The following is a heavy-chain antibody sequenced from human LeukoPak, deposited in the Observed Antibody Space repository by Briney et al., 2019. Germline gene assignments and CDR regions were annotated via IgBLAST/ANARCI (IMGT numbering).Heavy chain of an antibody. CDR3: ASLPVTTYLSDY. CDR1: GGSISSGDYY. Sequence: SETLSLTCTVSGGSISSGDYYWSWVRQPPGKGLEWIGEIYHSGSTNYNPSLKSRVTISVDKSKNQFSLNLTSVTAADTAVYYCASLPVTTYLSDYWGQGTLVTVSS. J-gene: IGHJ4*02. CDR2: IYHSGST. D-gene: IGHD4-17*01. V-gene: IGHV4-4*02.